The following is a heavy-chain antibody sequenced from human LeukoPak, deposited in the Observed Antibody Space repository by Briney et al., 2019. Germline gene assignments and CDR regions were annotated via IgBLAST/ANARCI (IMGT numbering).Heavy chain of an antibody. CDR2: ISSSSTYI. D-gene: IGHD6-6*01. V-gene: IGHV3-21*01. CDR1: GFTFSTYS. CDR3: ARDLSSSSTAYLHH. Sequence: GGSLRLSCAASGFTFSTYSMNWVRQAPGKGLEWVSSISSSSTYIYYAGSVKGRFTISRDNAKNSLYLQMNSLRAEDTAVYYCARDLSSSSTAYLHHWGQGTLVTVSS. J-gene: IGHJ1*01.